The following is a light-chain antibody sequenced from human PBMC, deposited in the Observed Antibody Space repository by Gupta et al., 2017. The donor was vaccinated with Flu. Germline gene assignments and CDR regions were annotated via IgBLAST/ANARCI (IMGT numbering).Light chain of an antibody. CDR2: YYSDSDK. J-gene: IGLJ1*01. Sequence: QPVLSQPPSSSASPGESARLTCTLPTDINVGDYNIYWYQQKPGSPPRYLLYYYSDSDKVQGSGVPGRFSGSKDASADTGILVISDLQSEDEADYYCMIWPANGCVFGSGTKVTVL. CDR3: MIWPANGCV. V-gene: IGLV5-37*01. CDR1: TDINVGDYN.